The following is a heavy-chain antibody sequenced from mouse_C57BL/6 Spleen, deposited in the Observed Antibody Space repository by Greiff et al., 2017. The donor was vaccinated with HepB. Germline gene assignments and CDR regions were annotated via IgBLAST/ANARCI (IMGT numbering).Heavy chain of an antibody. D-gene: IGHD2-4*01. CDR2: IWSGGST. CDR3: ARGSTMITVDY. V-gene: IGHV2-2*01. CDR1: GFSLTSYG. Sequence: VKLVESGPGLVQPSQSLSITCTVSGFSLTSYGVHWVRQSPGKGLEWLGVIWSGGSTDYNAAFISRLSISKDNSKSQVFFKMNSLQADDTAIYYCARGSTMITVDYWGQGTTLTVSS. J-gene: IGHJ2*01.